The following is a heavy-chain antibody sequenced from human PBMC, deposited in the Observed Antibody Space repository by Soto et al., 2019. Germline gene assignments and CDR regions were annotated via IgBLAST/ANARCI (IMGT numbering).Heavy chain of an antibody. J-gene: IGHJ6*02. V-gene: IGHV3-30*18. CDR2: ISYDGSNK. CDR3: AKDYSNSPFYGMDV. D-gene: IGHD4-4*01. CDR1: GFTFSSYG. Sequence: QVQLVESGGGVVQPGRSPRLSCAASGFTFSSYGMHWVRQAPGKGLEWVAVISYDGSNKYYADSVKGRFTISRDNSKNTLYLQMNSLRAEDTAVYYCAKDYSNSPFYGMDVWGQGTTVTVSS.